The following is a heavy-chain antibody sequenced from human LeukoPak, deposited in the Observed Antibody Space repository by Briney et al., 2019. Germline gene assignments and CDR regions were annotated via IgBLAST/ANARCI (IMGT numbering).Heavy chain of an antibody. Sequence: SVKVSCKASGFTFSSSAVQWVRQARGQRLEWIGWIVVGSGNTNYAQKFQERVTITRVMSTNTAYMELSSLRSEDTAVYYCAAVFNAVAPNDYWGQGTLVTVSS. CDR2: IVVGSGNT. V-gene: IGHV1-58*01. CDR3: AAVFNAVAPNDY. D-gene: IGHD6-19*01. CDR1: GFTFSSSA. J-gene: IGHJ4*02.